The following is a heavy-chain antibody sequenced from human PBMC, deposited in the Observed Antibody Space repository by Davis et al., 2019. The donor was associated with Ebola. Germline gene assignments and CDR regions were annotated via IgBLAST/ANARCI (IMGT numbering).Heavy chain of an antibody. V-gene: IGHV5-51*01. J-gene: IGHJ4*02. CDR1: GYSFTSQW. CDR3: ARPGDISGYRVGYFDS. D-gene: IGHD3-22*01. Sequence: GESLKISCKGSGYSFTSQWIGWLRQMPGEGLEWMAIIYPGDSETRYSPSFQGQVTISADKSITTAYLQCSSVRASDTAMYYCARPGDISGYRVGYFDSWGQGTQVTVSS. CDR2: IYPGDSET.